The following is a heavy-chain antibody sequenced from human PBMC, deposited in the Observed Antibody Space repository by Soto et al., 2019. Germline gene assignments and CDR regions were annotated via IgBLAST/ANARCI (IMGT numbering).Heavy chain of an antibody. V-gene: IGHV4-4*02. CDR1: GGSISSSNW. J-gene: IGHJ3*02. D-gene: IGHD3-22*01. Sequence: SETLSLTXAVSGGSISSSNWWSWVRQPPGKGLEWIGEIYHSGSTNYNPSLKSRVTISVDKSKNQFSLKLSSVTAADTAVYYCPRDSYYDSSGWGRAFDIWGQGTMVTVSS. CDR2: IYHSGST. CDR3: PRDSYYDSSGWGRAFDI.